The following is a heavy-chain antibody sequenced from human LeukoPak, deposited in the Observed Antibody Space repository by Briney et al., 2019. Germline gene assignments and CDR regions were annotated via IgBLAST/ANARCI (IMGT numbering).Heavy chain of an antibody. J-gene: IGHJ6*03. CDR1: GGSISSGGYY. CDR3: ARSGPFHYYYMHV. V-gene: IGHV4-31*03. Sequence: SQTLSLTCTVSGGSISSGGYYWSWIRQHPGKGLEWIGYIYYSGSTYYNPSLKSRFTISVDRYKNQFSLKLSSVTAADTAVYYCARSGPFHYYYMHVWGKGTTVTVSS. D-gene: IGHD5-12*01. CDR2: IYYSGST.